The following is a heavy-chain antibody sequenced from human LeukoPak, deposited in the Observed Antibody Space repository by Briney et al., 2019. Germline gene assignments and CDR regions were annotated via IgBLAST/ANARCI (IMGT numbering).Heavy chain of an antibody. CDR1: GYTFTSYY. CDR3: ARAGLEGRGYSYGMDV. Sequence: ASVKVSCKASGYTFTSYYMHWVRQAPGQGLEWMGIINPSGGRTSYAQKFQGRVTITADESTSTAYLELSSLRSEDTAVYYCARAGLEGRGYSYGMDVWGQGTTVTVSS. CDR2: INPSGGRT. J-gene: IGHJ6*02. D-gene: IGHD3-3*01. V-gene: IGHV1-46*01.